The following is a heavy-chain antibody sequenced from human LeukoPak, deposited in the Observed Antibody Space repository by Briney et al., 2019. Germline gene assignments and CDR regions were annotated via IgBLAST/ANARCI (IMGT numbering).Heavy chain of an antibody. D-gene: IGHD5-18*01. CDR1: GLPIADFA. J-gene: IGHJ3*02. Sequence: GGSLRLSCVASGLPIADFAMHWVRQAPGKGLEWVSLISGDGVSTFYADSVKGRFTISRDNAKNSLYLQMNSLRAEDTAVYYCARGDPDTATDAFDIWGQGQWSPSLQ. CDR2: ISGDGVST. V-gene: IGHV3-43*02. CDR3: ARGDPDTATDAFDI.